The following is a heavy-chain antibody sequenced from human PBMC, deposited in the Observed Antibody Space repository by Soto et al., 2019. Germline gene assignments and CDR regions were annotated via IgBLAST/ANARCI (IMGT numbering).Heavy chain of an antibody. CDR2: IRSRPYGVTT. V-gene: IGHV3-49*03. J-gene: IGHJ5*02. CDR3: AKGTRYCSGGSCPAES. D-gene: IGHD2-15*01. Sequence: GGSLRLSCTGSGFTFGDYAMSWFRQAPGKGLEWVGFIRSRPYGVTTEYAASVKGRFTISRDDSKSIAYLQMNSLTVEDTAVYYCAKGTRYCSGGSCPAESWGQGTLVTVSS. CDR1: GFTFGDYA.